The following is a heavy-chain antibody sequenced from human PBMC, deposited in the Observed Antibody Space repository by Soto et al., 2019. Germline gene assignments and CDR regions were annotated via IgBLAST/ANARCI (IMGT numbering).Heavy chain of an antibody. CDR2: ISSGGST. D-gene: IGHD2-15*01. CDR1: GFTFSSYA. Sequence: EVQLLESGGGLVQPGGSLRLSCAASGFTFSSYAMSWVRQAPGKGLEWVSAISSGGSTYYADSVKGRFTISRDNSKNTPYLQMNSLRAEDTAVYYCAKDRGSGDQGRVRFDPWGQGTLVTVSS. CDR3: AKDRGSGDQGRVRFDP. J-gene: IGHJ5*02. V-gene: IGHV3-23*01.